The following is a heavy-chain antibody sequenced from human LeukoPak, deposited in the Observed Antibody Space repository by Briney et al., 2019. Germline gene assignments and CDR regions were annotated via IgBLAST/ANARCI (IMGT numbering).Heavy chain of an antibody. CDR2: ISRGGDAI. CDR1: AFTFSTYS. CDR3: ASLVGGYYPPVEAFDI. V-gene: IGHV3-48*02. J-gene: IGHJ3*02. Sequence: GGSLRLSCAASAFTFSTYSMNWVRQAPGKGLEWFSYISRGGDAIYYADSVKGRFTISRDNAKNSLYLQMNSLRDEDTAVYYCASLVGGYYPPVEAFDIWGQGTMVTVSS. D-gene: IGHD3-3*01.